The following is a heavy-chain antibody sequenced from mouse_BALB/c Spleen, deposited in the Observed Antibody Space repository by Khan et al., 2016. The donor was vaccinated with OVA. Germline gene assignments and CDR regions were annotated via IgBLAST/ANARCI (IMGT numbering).Heavy chain of an antibody. CDR2: IFPNSGGT. CDR3: TSSGYGSFAF. Sequence: VQLKQSGPELVKPGASVKISCKASGYTFTDINMDWVKQSHGKSLEWIGYIFPNSGGTGYNQKFKTKATLTVDISSSTAYMKLRSLTSGDSAVNYCTSSGYGSFAFWGQGTLVAVSA. D-gene: IGHD1-2*01. CDR1: GYTFTDIN. V-gene: IGHV1S29*02. J-gene: IGHJ3*01.